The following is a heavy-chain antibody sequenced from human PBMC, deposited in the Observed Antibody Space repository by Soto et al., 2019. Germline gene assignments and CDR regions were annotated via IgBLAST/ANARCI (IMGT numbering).Heavy chain of an antibody. Sequence: QVQLQQWGAGLLKPSETLSLTCAVYGGSFSGYYWSWIRQPPGQGLEWIGEINHSGSTNYNPSLQSRVTISVDTPKDQFSRKLSSVTAADTAVYYCARGRGVEMATIIGGLDYWGQGTLVTVSS. D-gene: IGHD5-12*01. V-gene: IGHV4-34*01. CDR1: GGSFSGYY. J-gene: IGHJ4*02. CDR3: ARGRGVEMATIIGGLDY. CDR2: INHSGST.